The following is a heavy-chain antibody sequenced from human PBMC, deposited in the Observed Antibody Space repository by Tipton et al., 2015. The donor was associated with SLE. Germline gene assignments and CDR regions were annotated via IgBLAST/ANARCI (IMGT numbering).Heavy chain of an antibody. Sequence: QLVQSGAEVKKPGASVKVSCKASGYSFTSYGISWVRQAPGQGLEWMGWISSYNGNTNYAQKVQGRVTMTTDTSTSTAYMELRSLRSDDTAVYYCARANLKFPGYYYYYGMDVWGQGTTVTVSS. J-gene: IGHJ6*02. CDR3: ARANLKFPGYYYYYGMDV. CDR2: ISSYNGNT. CDR1: GYSFTSYG. V-gene: IGHV1-18*01.